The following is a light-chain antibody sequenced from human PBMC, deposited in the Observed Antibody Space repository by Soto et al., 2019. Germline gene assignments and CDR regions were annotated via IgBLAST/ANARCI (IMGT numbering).Light chain of an antibody. CDR3: QQSYSTPT. V-gene: IGKV1-39*01. CDR1: QTISRA. J-gene: IGKJ4*01. Sequence: DIQMTQSTSSLSASVGDRVTITCRASQTISRALNWYQQKPGKAPKLLIYAASILQSGVPLRFSGSGSGTDFILTISSLQPEDFATYYCQQSYSTPTFGGGTKVDIK. CDR2: AAS.